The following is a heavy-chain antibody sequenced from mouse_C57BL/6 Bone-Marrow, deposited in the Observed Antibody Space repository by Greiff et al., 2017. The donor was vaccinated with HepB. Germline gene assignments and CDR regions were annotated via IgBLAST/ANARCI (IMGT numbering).Heavy chain of an antibody. V-gene: IGHV1-82*01. J-gene: IGHJ2*01. Sequence: SGPELVKPGASVKISCKASGYAFSSSWMNWVKQRPGKGLEWIGRIYPGDGDTNYNGKFKGKATLTADKSSSTAYMQLSSLTSEDSAVYFCARPLYYGSSSAYYFDYWGQGTTLTVSS. CDR2: IYPGDGDT. D-gene: IGHD1-1*01. CDR1: GYAFSSSW. CDR3: ARPLYYGSSSAYYFDY.